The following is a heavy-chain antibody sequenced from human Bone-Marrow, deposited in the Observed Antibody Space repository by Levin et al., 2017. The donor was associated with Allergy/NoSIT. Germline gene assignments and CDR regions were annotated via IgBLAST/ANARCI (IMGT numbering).Heavy chain of an antibody. CDR2: TWYDGSKQ. V-gene: IGHV3-33*01. CDR1: GFTYSLYG. D-gene: IGHD3-10*01. CDR3: ARDRNYYGSGNYFQYYHYYMDV. Sequence: GGSLRLSCAGSGFTYSLYGMHWVRQAPGKGLEWVALTWYDGSKQFYADSVKGRFTISKDNSKNTLYLQMNSLRAEDTAVYYCARDRNYYGSGNYFQYYHYYMDVWGKGTTVTVSS. J-gene: IGHJ6*03.